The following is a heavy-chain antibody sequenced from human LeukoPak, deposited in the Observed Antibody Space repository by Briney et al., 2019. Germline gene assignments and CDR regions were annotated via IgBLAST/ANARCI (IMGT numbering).Heavy chain of an antibody. CDR2: INHSGST. CDR3: ARVIYSYYYYYYMDV. J-gene: IGHJ6*03. V-gene: IGHV4-34*01. D-gene: IGHD2-15*01. CDR1: GGSFSGHY. Sequence: SETLSLTCAVYGGSFSGHYWSWIRQPPGKGLEWIGEINHSGSTNYNPSLKSRVTISVDTSKNQFSLKLSSVTAADTAVYYCARVIYSYYYYYYMDVWGKGTTVTVSS.